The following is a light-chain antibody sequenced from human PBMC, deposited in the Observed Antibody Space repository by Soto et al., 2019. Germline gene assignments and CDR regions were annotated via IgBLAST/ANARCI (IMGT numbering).Light chain of an antibody. J-gene: IGKJ1*01. V-gene: IGKV3-20*01. CDR1: QSVSSSY. CDR2: GAS. Sequence: EMVLTHCPGTLSLSPGERATLSCRAIQSVSSSYLAWYQQKPGQAPRLLIYGASSRATGIPDRFSGSGSGTDFTLTISRMEPEDFAVYYCQQYGSSPRAFGQGTKVDIK. CDR3: QQYGSSPRA.